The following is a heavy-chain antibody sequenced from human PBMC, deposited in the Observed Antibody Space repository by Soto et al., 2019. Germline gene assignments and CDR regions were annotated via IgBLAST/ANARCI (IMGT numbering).Heavy chain of an antibody. CDR3: ARDLGVRGVTIDY. V-gene: IGHV1-69*08. D-gene: IGHD3-10*01. CDR1: GGTFSSYT. Sequence: HVQLVQSGAEVKKPGSSVKVSCKASGGTFSSYTISWVRQAPGQGLEWMGRIIPILGIANYAQKFQGRVTITADKSTSTAYMELSSLRSEDTAVYYCARDLGVRGVTIDYWGQGTLVTVSS. J-gene: IGHJ4*02. CDR2: IIPILGIA.